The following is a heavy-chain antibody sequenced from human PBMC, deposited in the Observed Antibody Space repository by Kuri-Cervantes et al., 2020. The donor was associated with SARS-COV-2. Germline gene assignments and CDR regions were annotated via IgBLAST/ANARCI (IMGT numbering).Heavy chain of an antibody. V-gene: IGHV3-21*01. CDR3: ARDLGGSTSQDWYFDL. CDR1: GFTVSSNY. Sequence: GESLKTSCAASGFTVSSNYMSWVRQAPGKGLEWVSSISSSSSQRYYVDSVKGRLTISRDNAKNSLYLQMNSLGAEDMAVYYCARDLGGSTSQDWYFDLWGRGTLVTVSS. CDR2: ISSSSSQR. D-gene: IGHD2-2*01. J-gene: IGHJ2*01.